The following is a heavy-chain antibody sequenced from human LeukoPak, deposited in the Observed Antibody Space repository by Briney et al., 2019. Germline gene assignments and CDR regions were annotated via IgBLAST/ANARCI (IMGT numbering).Heavy chain of an antibody. CDR3: AKDLEVETSMITDY. Sequence: GGSLRLSCAASAFTFSSYAMHWVRQAPGKGLEWVAFIRYDGSNKYYADSMKGRFTISRDNSKNTLYLQMNSLRAEDTAVYYCAKDLEVETSMITDYWGQGTLVTVSS. V-gene: IGHV3-30*02. CDR2: IRYDGSNK. D-gene: IGHD5-18*01. J-gene: IGHJ4*02. CDR1: AFTFSSYA.